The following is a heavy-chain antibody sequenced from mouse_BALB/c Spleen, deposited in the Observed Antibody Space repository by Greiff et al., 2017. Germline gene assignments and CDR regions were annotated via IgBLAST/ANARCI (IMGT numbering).Heavy chain of an antibody. CDR1: GFSLTSYG. CDR3: ARDRYDGYSFAY. V-gene: IGHV2-9*02. J-gene: IGHJ3*01. D-gene: IGHD2-3*01. CDR2: IWAGGST. Sequence: VKLMESGPGLVAPSQSLSITCTVSGFSLTSYGVHWVRQPPGKGLEWLGVIWAGGSTNYNSALMSRLSISKDNSKSQVFLKMNSLQTDDTAMYYCARDRYDGYSFAYWGQGTLVTVSA.